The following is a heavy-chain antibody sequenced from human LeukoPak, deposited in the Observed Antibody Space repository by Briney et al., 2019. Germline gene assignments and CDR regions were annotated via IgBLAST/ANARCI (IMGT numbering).Heavy chain of an antibody. CDR1: GFTVSSNY. Sequence: GGSLRLSCAASGFTVSSNYMNWVRQAPGKGLEWVSNIYSGGSTYYADSVKGRFTISRDNSKNTLYLQMNSLSAEDTAVYYCARDSSLDYFDTSASYGMDVWGPGTTVTVSS. CDR3: ARDSSLDYFDTSASYGMDV. D-gene: IGHD3-22*01. CDR2: IYSGGST. V-gene: IGHV3-66*01. J-gene: IGHJ6*02.